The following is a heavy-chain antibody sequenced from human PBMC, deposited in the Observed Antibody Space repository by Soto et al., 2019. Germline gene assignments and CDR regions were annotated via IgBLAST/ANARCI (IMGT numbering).Heavy chain of an antibody. Sequence: GESLKISCKVSGYTFTSCWIGWMRQMPGKGLESMGIIDPGDSDTRYSPSFQGQVTISVDKSISTAYLQWTSLKASDTAMYYCARSRESYNSLFDYWGQGTLVTVSS. CDR3: ARSRESYNSLFDY. CDR1: GYTFTSCW. CDR2: IDPGDSDT. J-gene: IGHJ4*02. V-gene: IGHV5-51*01. D-gene: IGHD5-12*01.